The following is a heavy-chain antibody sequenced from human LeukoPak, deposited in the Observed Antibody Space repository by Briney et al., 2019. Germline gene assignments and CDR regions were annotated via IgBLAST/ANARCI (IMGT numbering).Heavy chain of an antibody. D-gene: IGHD3-3*01. CDR1: GGTFSSYA. CDR2: ISAYNGNT. Sequence: ASVKVSCKASGGTFSSYAISWVRQAPGQGLEWMGWISAYNGNTNYAQKLQGRVTMTTDTSTSTAYMELRSLRSDDTAVYYCARGLYYDFWSGYSGGGMDVWGQGTTVTVSS. CDR3: ARGLYYDFWSGYSGGGMDV. J-gene: IGHJ6*02. V-gene: IGHV1-18*01.